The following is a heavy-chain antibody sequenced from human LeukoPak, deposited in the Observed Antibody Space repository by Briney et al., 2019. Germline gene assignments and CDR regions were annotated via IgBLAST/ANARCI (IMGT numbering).Heavy chain of an antibody. D-gene: IGHD3-22*01. CDR3: ARTSKGDYYDSSGYSPYYYYGMGV. Sequence: PSETLSLTCTVSGGSISSYYWSWIRQPPGKGLEWIGYIYYSGSTNYNPSLKSRVTISVDTSKNQFSLKLSSVTAADTAVYYCARTSKGDYYDSSGYSPYYYYGMGVWGQGTTVTVSS. CDR1: GGSISSYY. CDR2: IYYSGST. V-gene: IGHV4-59*08. J-gene: IGHJ6*02.